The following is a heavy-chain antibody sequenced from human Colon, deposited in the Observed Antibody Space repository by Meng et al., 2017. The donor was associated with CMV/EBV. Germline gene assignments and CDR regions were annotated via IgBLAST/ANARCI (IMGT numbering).Heavy chain of an antibody. CDR1: GIPFCSYG. Sequence: QVQMVESVGGVVQPGDSLRIVCAASGIPFCSYGMQWVRQAPGKGLVWVALIRHGGSNEYYAESVRGRFTISRDNSKNTVYLQMNSLRSEDTAVYYCARDKGVRTFDTWGQGILVTVSS. V-gene: IGHV3-30*02. J-gene: IGHJ4*02. D-gene: IGHD2-21*01. CDR3: ARDKGVRTFDT. CDR2: IRHGGSNE.